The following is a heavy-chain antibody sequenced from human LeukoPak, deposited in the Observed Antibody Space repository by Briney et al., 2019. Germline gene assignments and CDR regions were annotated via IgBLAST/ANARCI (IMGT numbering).Heavy chain of an antibody. CDR3: ARSDGIAAAGPFVY. CDR2: VWYDGTNI. D-gene: IGHD6-13*01. Sequence: GGSLRLSCAASGFTFSTYGMHWVRQAPGKGLEWVAVVWYDGTNIHYADSVKGRFTISRDNSKNTLYLQMNSLRAEDTAVYYCARSDGIAAAGPFVYWGERTIVSVS. CDR1: GFTFSTYG. J-gene: IGHJ4*02. V-gene: IGHV3-33*01.